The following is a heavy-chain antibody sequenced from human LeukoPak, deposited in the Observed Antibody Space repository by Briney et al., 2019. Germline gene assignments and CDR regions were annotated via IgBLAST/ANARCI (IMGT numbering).Heavy chain of an antibody. CDR3: ARPPPSYCSGGSCSSDNYYYYYYYMDV. CDR1: GFTFSNYA. CDR2: IRSDGNNK. V-gene: IGHV3-30*02. J-gene: IGHJ6*03. D-gene: IGHD2-15*01. Sequence: HPRGSLRLSCAASGFTFSNYAMHWVRQAPGKGLEWVAFIRSDGNNKYYADSVKGRFTISRDNSKNTLYLRMNSLRAEDTAVYYCARPPPSYCSGGSCSSDNYYYYYYYMDVWGKGTTVTVSS.